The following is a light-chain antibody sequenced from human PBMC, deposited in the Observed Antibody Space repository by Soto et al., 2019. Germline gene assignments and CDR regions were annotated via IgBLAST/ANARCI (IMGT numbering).Light chain of an antibody. V-gene: IGKV1-27*01. J-gene: IGKJ1*01. Sequence: DIQMTQSPSSLSASVGDRVTITCRASHGISNYLAWYQQKPGKAPKLLIYTVSNWQSGVPSRFSGSGSGTDFTLTISSLQPEDVATYYCQKYNYAPWTFGQGTKVEIK. CDR2: TVS. CDR3: QKYNYAPWT. CDR1: HGISNY.